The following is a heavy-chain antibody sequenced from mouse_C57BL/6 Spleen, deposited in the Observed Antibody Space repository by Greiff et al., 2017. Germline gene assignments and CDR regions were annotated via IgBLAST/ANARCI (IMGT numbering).Heavy chain of an antibody. CDR3: ARDGGPPYYFDY. CDR2: ISDGGSYT. Sequence: EVKLMESGGGLVKPGGSLKLSCAASGFTFSSYAMSWVRQTPEKRLEWVATISDGGSYTYYPDNVKGRFTISRDNAKNNLYLQMSHLKSEDTAMYYCARDGGPPYYFDYWGQGTTLTVSS. CDR1: GFTFSSYA. V-gene: IGHV5-4*01. J-gene: IGHJ2*01.